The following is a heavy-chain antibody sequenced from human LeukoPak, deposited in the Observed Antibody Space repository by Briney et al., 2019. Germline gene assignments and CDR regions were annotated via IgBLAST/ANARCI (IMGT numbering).Heavy chain of an antibody. J-gene: IGHJ4*02. CDR1: GGSFSGYY. CDR3: ARVGYDSSGRTSPNTFDY. Sequence: SETLSLTCAVYGGSFSGYYWSWIRQPPGKGLEWIGYIYYSGSTNYNPSLKSRVTISVDTSKNQFSLKLSSVTAADTAVYYCARVGYDSSGRTSPNTFDYWGQGTLVTVSS. V-gene: IGHV4-59*01. CDR2: IYYSGST. D-gene: IGHD3-22*01.